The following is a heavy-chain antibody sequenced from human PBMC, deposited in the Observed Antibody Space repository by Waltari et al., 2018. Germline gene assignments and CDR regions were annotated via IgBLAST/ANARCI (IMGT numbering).Heavy chain of an antibody. J-gene: IGHJ4*02. CDR1: GGSFSGYY. Sequence: QVQLQQWGAGLLKPSETLSLTCAVYGGSFSGYYWSWIRQPPGKGLEWIGEINHSGSTNYNPSLKSRVTISVDTAKNQFSLKLSYVTAADTAVYYCARGRGDCSSTSCYGYFDYWGQGTLVTVSS. CDR3: ARGRGDCSSTSCYGYFDY. CDR2: INHSGST. D-gene: IGHD2-2*01. V-gene: IGHV4-34*01.